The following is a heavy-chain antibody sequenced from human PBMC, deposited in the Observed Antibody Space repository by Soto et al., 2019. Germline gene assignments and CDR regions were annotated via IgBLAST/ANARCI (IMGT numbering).Heavy chain of an antibody. D-gene: IGHD3-10*01. J-gene: IGHJ4*02. CDR1: GYSFTRLD. CDR3: ARGARALVKY. Sequence: GASEKVACRASGYSFTRLDITWLRQTSGQGLDWMGWMQPSTGRTGYAQKFQGRVNMTRDTSINTAYMELTTLTSDDTVLSYRARGARALVKYWGQGTLVTLST. CDR2: MQPSTGRT. V-gene: IGHV1-8*01.